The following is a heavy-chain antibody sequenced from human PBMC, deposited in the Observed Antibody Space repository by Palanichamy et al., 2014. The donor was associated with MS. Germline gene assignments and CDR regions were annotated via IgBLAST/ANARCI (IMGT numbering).Heavy chain of an antibody. V-gene: IGHV4-34*01. J-gene: IGHJ4*02. CDR2: INHSGST. CDR1: GGSFSGYY. D-gene: IGHD3-16*01. Sequence: QVQLQQWGAGLLKPSETLSLTCAVYGGSFSGYYWSWIRQPPGKGLEWIGEINHSGSTNYNPSLKSRVTISVDTSKNQFPLKLSSVTAADTAVYYCARVLGPNDSTFGYFDYWGQGTLVTVSS. CDR3: ARVLGPNDSTFGYFDY.